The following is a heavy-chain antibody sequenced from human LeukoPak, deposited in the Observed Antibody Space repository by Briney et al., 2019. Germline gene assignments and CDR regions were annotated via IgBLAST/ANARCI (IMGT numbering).Heavy chain of an antibody. V-gene: IGHV1-69*04. D-gene: IGHD3-10*01. CDR2: IIPILGIA. J-gene: IGHJ6*02. Sequence: SVKVSCKASGGTFSSYAISWVRQAPGQGLEWMGRIIPILGIANYAQKFQGRVTITADKSTSTAYMELSSLRSEDTAVYYCARDGGSGSYYYYGMDVWGQGTTVTVSS. CDR3: ARDGGSGSYYYYGMDV. CDR1: GGTFSSYA.